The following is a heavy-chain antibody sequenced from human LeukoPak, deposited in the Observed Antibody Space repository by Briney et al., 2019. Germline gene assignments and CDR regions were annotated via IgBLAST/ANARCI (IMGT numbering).Heavy chain of an antibody. D-gene: IGHD1-26*01. V-gene: IGHV3-74*01. CDR3: ARDGSLRDGVWFDS. CDR1: GFTFSSYW. J-gene: IGHJ5*01. Sequence: GGSLRLSCAASGFTFSSYWMHWVRHAPGKGLVWVSRINSDGSSTSYADSVKGRFTISRDNAKNTLYLQMNSLRGEDTAVYYCARDGSLRDGVWFDSWGQGILVTVSS. CDR2: INSDGSST.